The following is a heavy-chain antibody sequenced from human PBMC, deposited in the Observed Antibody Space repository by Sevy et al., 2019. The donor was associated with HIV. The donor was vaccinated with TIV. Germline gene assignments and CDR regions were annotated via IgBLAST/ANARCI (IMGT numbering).Heavy chain of an antibody. D-gene: IGHD1-7*01. V-gene: IGHV3-21*01. Sequence: GGSLRLCCAASGFTFNSYSINWVRQAPGKGLEWVSYISGLSNYIYYADSLKGRFTISRDNAKDSVYLQMNSLRVEDTAVYYCARGENWNYAEYWGQGILVTVSS. CDR2: ISGLSNYI. CDR3: ARGENWNYAEY. CDR1: GFTFNSYS. J-gene: IGHJ4*02.